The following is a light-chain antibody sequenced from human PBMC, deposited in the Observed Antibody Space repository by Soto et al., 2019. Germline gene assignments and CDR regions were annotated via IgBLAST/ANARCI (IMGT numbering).Light chain of an antibody. CDR2: HAS. CDR3: QQRRNWPPLT. J-gene: IGKJ4*01. CDR1: EYVDIY. Sequence: ETVLTQSPGTLSLSPGETATLSCRASEYVDIYLAWYQQKPGQAPRLLIYHASNRATGIPARFSGSGSGTDFTLTISSLEPEDSAVYYCQQRRNWPPLTFGGGTRVEIK. V-gene: IGKV3-11*01.